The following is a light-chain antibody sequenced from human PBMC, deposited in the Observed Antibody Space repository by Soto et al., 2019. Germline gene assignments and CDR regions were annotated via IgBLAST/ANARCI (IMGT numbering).Light chain of an antibody. CDR1: QSVSNNY. CDR2: GAS. V-gene: IGKV3-20*01. J-gene: IGKJ1*01. Sequence: ESVLTQSPCTLSLAPEEIATLSCRPSQSVSNNYLAWYQQKPGQAPRLLIYGASNRATGIPDRFSGSGSGTDFTLTISRLEPEDFAVYYCQQYGSSGTFGQGTKVDIK. CDR3: QQYGSSGT.